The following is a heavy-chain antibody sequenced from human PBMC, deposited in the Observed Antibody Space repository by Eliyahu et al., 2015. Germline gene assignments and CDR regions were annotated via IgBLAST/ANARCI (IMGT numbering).Heavy chain of an antibody. D-gene: IGHD4-11*01. CDR2: ISAYNGNT. V-gene: IGHV1-18*04. CDR3: ARDSTTVTTDLSRWFDP. Sequence: QVQLVQSGAEVKKPGASVXVXCKASGYTFTSXGISWVRXAPGQGLEWMGWISAYNGNTNYAQKLQGRVTMTTDTSTSTAYMELRSLRSDDTAVYYCARDSTTVTTDLSRWFDPWGQGTLVTVSS. CDR1: GYTFTSXG. J-gene: IGHJ5*02.